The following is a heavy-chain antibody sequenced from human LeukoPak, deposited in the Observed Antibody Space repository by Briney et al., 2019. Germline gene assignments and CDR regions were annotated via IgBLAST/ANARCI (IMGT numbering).Heavy chain of an antibody. CDR3: ARARDTANDY. CDR2: INPNSGGT. D-gene: IGHD5-18*01. V-gene: IGHV1-2*02. Sequence: ASVKVSCKASGGTFSNYAISWVRQAPGQGLEWMGWINPNSGGTNYAQKFQGRVTMTRDTSISTAYMELSRLRSDDTAVYYCARARDTANDYWGQGTLVTVSS. J-gene: IGHJ4*02. CDR1: GGTFSNYA.